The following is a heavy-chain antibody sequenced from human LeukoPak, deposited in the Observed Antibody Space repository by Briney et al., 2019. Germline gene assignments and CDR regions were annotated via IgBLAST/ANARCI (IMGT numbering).Heavy chain of an antibody. CDR1: GGTFSSYA. D-gene: IGHD6-13*01. Sequence: SVKVSCKASGGTFSSYAISWVRQAPGQGLEWMGGIIPIFGTANYAQKFQGRVTITTDESTSTAYMELSSLRSEDTAVYYCASSKYSSSWYRPGFDYWGQGTLVSVSS. CDR3: ASSKYSSSWYRPGFDY. V-gene: IGHV1-69*05. J-gene: IGHJ4*02. CDR2: IIPIFGTA.